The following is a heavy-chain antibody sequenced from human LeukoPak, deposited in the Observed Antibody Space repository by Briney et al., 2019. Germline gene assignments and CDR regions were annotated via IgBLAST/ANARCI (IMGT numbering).Heavy chain of an antibody. D-gene: IGHD2-2*01. CDR1: GFTFSNAW. V-gene: IGHV3-15*01. J-gene: IGHJ4*02. CDR3: TTWEDCSSTSCYSEGFDY. CDR2: IKSKTDGGTT. Sequence: GGSLRLSCAASGFTFSNAWMSWVRQAPGKGREWVGRIKSKTDGGTTDYAAPVKGRFTISRDDSKNTLYLQMNSLKTEDTAVYYCTTWEDCSSTSCYSEGFDYWGQGTLVTVSS.